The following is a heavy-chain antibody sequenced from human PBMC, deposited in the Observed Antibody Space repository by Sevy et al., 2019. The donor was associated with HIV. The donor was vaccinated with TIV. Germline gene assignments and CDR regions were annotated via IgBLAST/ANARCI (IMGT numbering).Heavy chain of an antibody. CDR3: ARHCSGGSCYSLLPHYYYGMDV. Sequence: GGSLRLSFAASGFTFNMYWMTWVRQAPGKGLEWVANIKEDGSERNYLDSVKGRFTISRDNAKESLYLQINSLRAEDXXXXYCARHCSGGSCYSLLPHYYYGMDVWGQGTTVTVSS. V-gene: IGHV3-7*01. CDR1: GFTFNMYW. D-gene: IGHD2-15*01. CDR2: IKEDGSER. J-gene: IGHJ6*02.